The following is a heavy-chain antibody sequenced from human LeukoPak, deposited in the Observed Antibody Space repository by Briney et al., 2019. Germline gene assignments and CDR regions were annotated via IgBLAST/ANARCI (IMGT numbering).Heavy chain of an antibody. CDR1: GFTFSSYG. Sequence: GGSLRLPCAASGFTFSSYGMHWVRQAPDKGLEWVAFIRYDGSNKYYADSVKGRFTISRDNSKNTLYLQMNSLRAEDTAVYYCANLSGYDADYWGQGTLVTVSS. D-gene: IGHD5-12*01. CDR2: IRYDGSNK. V-gene: IGHV3-30*02. J-gene: IGHJ4*02. CDR3: ANLSGYDADY.